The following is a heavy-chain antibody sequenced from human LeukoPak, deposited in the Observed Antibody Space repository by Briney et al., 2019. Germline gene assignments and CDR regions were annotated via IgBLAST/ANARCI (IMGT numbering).Heavy chain of an antibody. CDR2: IYYSGST. V-gene: IGHV4-59*01. J-gene: IGHJ5*02. Sequence: SETLSLTCTVSGGSISSYYWSWIRQPPAKGLEWMGYIYYSGSTNYNPSLKSRVTISVDTSKNQFSLKLSSVTAADTAVYYCARGVRDVVVPAATYLDLWGQGTLVTVSS. CDR1: GGSISSYY. D-gene: IGHD2-2*01. CDR3: ARGVRDVVVPAATYLDL.